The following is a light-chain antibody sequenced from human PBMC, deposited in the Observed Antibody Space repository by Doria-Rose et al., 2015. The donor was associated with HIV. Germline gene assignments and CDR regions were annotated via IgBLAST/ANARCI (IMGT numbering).Light chain of an antibody. J-gene: IGKJ1*01. CDR2: DGS. CDR3: HQYATSWT. V-gene: IGKV3-20*01. CDR1: QSFSSTY. Sequence: TQSPGTLSLSPGERATLSCRASQSFSSTYLAWYQQKPGRSPSLLIYDGSTSATGIPDRFSASGSRTDFTLTINRLEPEDFELYYCHQYATSWTFGQGTKVEI.